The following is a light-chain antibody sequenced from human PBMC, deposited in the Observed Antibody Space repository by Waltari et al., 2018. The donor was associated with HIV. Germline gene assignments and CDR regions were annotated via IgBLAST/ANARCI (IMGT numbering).Light chain of an antibody. Sequence: EIVMTQSPASLSVSPGERAILSCRASHSVSSNLAWYQQKPGQAPRLLIYGASTRATGVPARFSGSGSGTELTLTISSLQSEDFAVYYCQQYNNWPLAFGGGTKVEIK. J-gene: IGKJ4*01. CDR1: HSVSSN. CDR3: QQYNNWPLA. V-gene: IGKV3-15*01. CDR2: GAS.